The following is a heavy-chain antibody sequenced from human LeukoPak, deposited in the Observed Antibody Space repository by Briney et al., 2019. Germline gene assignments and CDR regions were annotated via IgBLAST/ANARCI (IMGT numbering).Heavy chain of an antibody. CDR2: IRYDGSNK. CDR3: ARVHYYDSSGYTSPYYFDY. J-gene: IGHJ4*02. CDR1: GFTFSSYG. V-gene: IGHV3-30*02. Sequence: GGSLRLSCAASGFTFSSYGMHWVRQAPGKGLEWVAFIRYDGSNKYYADSVKGRFTISRDNAKNSLYLQMNSLRAEDTALYYCARVHYYDSSGYTSPYYFDYWGQGTLVTVSS. D-gene: IGHD3-22*01.